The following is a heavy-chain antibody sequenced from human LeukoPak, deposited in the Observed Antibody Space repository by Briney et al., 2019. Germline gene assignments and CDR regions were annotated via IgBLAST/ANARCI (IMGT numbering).Heavy chain of an antibody. D-gene: IGHD6-19*01. Sequence: PGGSLRLSCAASGFTFSSYAMSWVRQAPGKGLEWVSAISGSGGSTYYADSVKGRFTISRDNSKNTLYLQMNSLRAEDTAVYYCAKSPGIAVAGITYYYYYMDVWGKGTTVTISS. J-gene: IGHJ6*03. V-gene: IGHV3-23*01. CDR3: AKSPGIAVAGITYYYYYMDV. CDR1: GFTFSSYA. CDR2: ISGSGGST.